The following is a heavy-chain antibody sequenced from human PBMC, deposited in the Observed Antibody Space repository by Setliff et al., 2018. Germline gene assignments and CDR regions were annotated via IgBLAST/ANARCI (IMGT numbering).Heavy chain of an antibody. V-gene: IGHV1-8*02. D-gene: IGHD3-3*01. J-gene: IGHJ6*02. Sequence: ASVKVSCKASGYTFTSYDINWVRQATGQGLEWMGWMNPNSGNTGYAQKFQGRVTMTRNTSISTDYMELSSLRSEETAVYYCARGRERDYNFWSGYYTYYYYGMDVWGQGTTVTVSS. CDR2: MNPNSGNT. CDR3: ARGRERDYNFWSGYYTYYYYGMDV. CDR1: GYTFTSYD.